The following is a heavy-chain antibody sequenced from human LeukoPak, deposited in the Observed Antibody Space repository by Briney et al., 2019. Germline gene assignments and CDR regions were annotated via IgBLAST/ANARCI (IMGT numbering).Heavy chain of an antibody. V-gene: IGHV3-48*03. D-gene: IGHD4-17*01. CDR3: ARDYSTVTTFFDY. Sequence: GGSLRLSCAASGFTFSSYEMNWVRQAPGKGLEWVSYISSSGSAIYYADSVKGRFTISRDNAKNSLYLQMNSLRAEDTAVYYCARDYSTVTTFFDYWGQGTLVTVSS. CDR2: ISSSGSAI. J-gene: IGHJ4*02. CDR1: GFTFSSYE.